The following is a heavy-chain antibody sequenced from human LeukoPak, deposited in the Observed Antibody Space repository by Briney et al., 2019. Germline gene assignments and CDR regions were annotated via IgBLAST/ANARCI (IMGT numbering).Heavy chain of an antibody. CDR3: ARDLSPVVRASPMGY. V-gene: IGHV3-23*01. CDR2: ISGSGGST. CDR1: GFPFSSYA. Sequence: PGGSLRLSCAASGFPFSSYAMNWVRQAPGQGLEWVSAISGSGGSTYYADSVKGRFTISRDNSKNTLYLQMNSLRAEDTAVYYCARDLSPVVRASPMGYWGQGTLVTVSS. D-gene: IGHD3-10*01. J-gene: IGHJ4*02.